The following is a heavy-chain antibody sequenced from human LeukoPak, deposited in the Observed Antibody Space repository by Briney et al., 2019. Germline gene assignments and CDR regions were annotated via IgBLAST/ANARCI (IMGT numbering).Heavy chain of an antibody. J-gene: IGHJ4*01. CDR2: IRSNGDTR. D-gene: IGHD4-17*01. Sequence: PGGSLRLSCAASGFAFSSYTMTWVRQAPGKGLEWVAVIRSNGDTRHYADSVKGRFTISRDNSKDTLDLQMNSLRAEDTAIYYCARAPTMTTWVVAYWGHGTLVTVSS. CDR3: ARAPTMTTWVVAY. CDR1: GFAFSSYT. V-gene: IGHV3-23*01.